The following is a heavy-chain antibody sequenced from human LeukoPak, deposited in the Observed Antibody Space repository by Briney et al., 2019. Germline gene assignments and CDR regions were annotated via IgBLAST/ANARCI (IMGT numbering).Heavy chain of an antibody. J-gene: IGHJ3*02. CDR3: ARASSGYYYNASDI. CDR1: GFTFSSYE. CDR2: INWNGGST. D-gene: IGHD3-22*01. V-gene: IGHV3-20*04. Sequence: PGGSLRLSCAASGFTFSSYEMNWVRQAPGKGLEWVSGINWNGGSTGYADSVKGRFTISRDNAKNSLYLQMNSLRAEDTALYYCARASSGYYYNASDIWGQGTMVTVSS.